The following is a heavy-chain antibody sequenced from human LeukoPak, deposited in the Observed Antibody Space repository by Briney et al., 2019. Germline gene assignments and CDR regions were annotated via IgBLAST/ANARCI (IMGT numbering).Heavy chain of an antibody. CDR2: IYYSGST. Sequence: PSETLSLTCTVSGGSISSGGYYWSWIRQHPGNGLEWIGYIYYSGSTYYNPSLKSRVTISVDTSKNQFSLKLSSVTAADTAVYYCARKLVAAAYFDYWGQGTLVTVSS. D-gene: IGHD6-13*01. V-gene: IGHV4-31*03. CDR1: GGSISSGGYY. CDR3: ARKLVAAAYFDY. J-gene: IGHJ4*02.